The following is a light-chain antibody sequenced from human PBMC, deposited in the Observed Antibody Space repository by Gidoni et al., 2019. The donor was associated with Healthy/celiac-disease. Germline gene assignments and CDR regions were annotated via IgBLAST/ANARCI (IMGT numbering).Light chain of an antibody. Sequence: EIVLPQSPATLSLSPGERATLSCRPSQSVSSYLAWYQQKPGQAPRLLIYDASNRATGIPARFSGSGSGTDFTLTISSLEPEDFAVYYCQQRSNWLTFXGXTKVEIK. CDR1: QSVSSY. J-gene: IGKJ4*01. CDR2: DAS. CDR3: QQRSNWLT. V-gene: IGKV3-11*01.